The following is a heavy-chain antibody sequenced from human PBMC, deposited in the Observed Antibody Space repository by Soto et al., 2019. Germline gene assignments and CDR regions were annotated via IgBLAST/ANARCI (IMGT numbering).Heavy chain of an antibody. J-gene: IGHJ5*02. CDR2: ISAYNGNT. CDR3: ARVTINFGVVIRWFDP. CDR1: GYTFTSYG. V-gene: IGHV1-18*01. D-gene: IGHD3-3*01. Sequence: ASVKVSCKASGYTFTSYGISWVRQAPGQGLEWMGWISAYNGNTNYAQKLQGRVTMTTDTSTSTAYMELRSLRSDDTAVYYCARVTINFGVVIRWFDPWGQGTLVTVSS.